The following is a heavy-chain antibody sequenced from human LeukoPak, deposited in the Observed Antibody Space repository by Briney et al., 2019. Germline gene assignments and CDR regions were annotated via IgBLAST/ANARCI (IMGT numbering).Heavy chain of an antibody. D-gene: IGHD2-2*01. J-gene: IGHJ6*03. V-gene: IGHV4-4*02. CDR1: GGSISSSNW. Sequence: SGTLPLTCAVSGGSISSSNWWSWVRQPPGKGLEWIGRIYTSGSTNYNPSLKSRVTISVDTSKNQFSLKLSSVTAADTAVYYCARDQEAYCSSTSCYEYYYYMDVWGKGTTVTISS. CDR3: ARDQEAYCSSTSCYEYYYYMDV. CDR2: IYTSGST.